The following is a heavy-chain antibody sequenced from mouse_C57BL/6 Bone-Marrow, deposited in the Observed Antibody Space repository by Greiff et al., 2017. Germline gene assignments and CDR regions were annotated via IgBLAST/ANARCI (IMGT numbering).Heavy chain of an antibody. Sequence: VQLQQSGPGLVKPSQSLSLTCSVTGYSITSGYYWNWIRQFPGNKLEWMGYISYDGSNNYNPSLKNRISITRDTSKNQFFLKLNSVTTEDTATYYCARGLRGFAYWGQGTLVTVSA. D-gene: IGHD1-2*01. CDR1: GYSITSGYY. V-gene: IGHV3-6*01. CDR3: ARGLRGFAY. J-gene: IGHJ3*01. CDR2: ISYDGSN.